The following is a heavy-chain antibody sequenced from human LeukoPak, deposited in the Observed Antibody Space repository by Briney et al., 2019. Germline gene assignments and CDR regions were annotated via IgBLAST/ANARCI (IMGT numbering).Heavy chain of an antibody. J-gene: IGHJ6*03. CDR1: GGTFSSYA. Sequence: SVKVSCKASGGTFSSYAISWVRQAPGQGLEWMGGIIPIFGTANYAQKFQGRVTITTDESTSTAYMELSSLRSEDTAVYYCARGKVGARPLPPGDYYMDVWGKGTTVTVSS. D-gene: IGHD1-26*01. CDR3: ARGKVGARPLPPGDYYMDV. V-gene: IGHV1-69*05. CDR2: IIPIFGTA.